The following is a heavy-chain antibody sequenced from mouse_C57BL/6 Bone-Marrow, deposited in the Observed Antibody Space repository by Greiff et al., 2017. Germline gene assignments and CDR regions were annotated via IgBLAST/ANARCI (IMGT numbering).Heavy chain of an antibody. J-gene: IGHJ2*01. CDR2: IRNKANNHAT. D-gene: IGHD2-3*01. CDR1: GFTFSDAW. CDR3: TRRDGYYVLYFDY. V-gene: IGHV6-6*01. Sequence: EVKLQESGGGLVQPGGSMKLSCAASGFTFSDAWMDWVRQSPEKGLEWVAEIRNKANNHATYYAESVKGRFTISRDDSKSSVYLQMNSLRAEDTGIYYCTRRDGYYVLYFDYWGQGTTLTVSS.